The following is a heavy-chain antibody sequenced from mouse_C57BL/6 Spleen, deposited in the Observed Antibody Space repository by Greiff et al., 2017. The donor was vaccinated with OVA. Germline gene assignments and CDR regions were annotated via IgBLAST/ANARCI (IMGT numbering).Heavy chain of an antibody. D-gene: IGHD2-2*01. V-gene: IGHV1-81*01. Sequence: QVQLQQSGAELARPGASVKLSCKASGYTFTSYGISWVKQRTGQGLEWIGEIYPRSGNTYYNEKFKGKATLTADKSSSTAYMELRSLTSEDSAVYFCARYVYDEGPPYYAMDYWGQGTSVTVSS. J-gene: IGHJ4*01. CDR1: GYTFTSYG. CDR2: IYPRSGNT. CDR3: ARYVYDEGPPYYAMDY.